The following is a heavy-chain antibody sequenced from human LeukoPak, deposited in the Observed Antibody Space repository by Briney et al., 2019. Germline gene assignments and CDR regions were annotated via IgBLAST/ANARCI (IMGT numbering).Heavy chain of an antibody. CDR3: TRDRGAYNLYDY. D-gene: IGHD1-1*01. V-gene: IGHV3-49*03. CDR1: GFTFGDYA. CDR2: IRSKACGETA. Sequence: GGSLRLSCTASGFTFGDYAMSWIRQAPGKGLEWVGFIRSKACGETADYAASVKGRFTISRDDSKAIAYLQMNSLKTEDTAVYHCTRDRGAYNLYDYWGQGTLVTVSS. J-gene: IGHJ4*02.